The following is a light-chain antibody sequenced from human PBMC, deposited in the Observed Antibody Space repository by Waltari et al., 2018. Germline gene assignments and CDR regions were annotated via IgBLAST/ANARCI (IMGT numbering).Light chain of an antibody. Sequence: QSALTQPHSVSGSVGESVTISCTGTGSDYVSWYLQLPGKAPILLIHDIFQRPSGIPDRFFGSKSGNSAFLTVSALQTEDEADYYCCSFEGTWVFGGGTKLTVL. J-gene: IGLJ3*02. V-gene: IGLV2-11*01. CDR3: CSFEGTWV. CDR2: DIF. CDR1: GSDY.